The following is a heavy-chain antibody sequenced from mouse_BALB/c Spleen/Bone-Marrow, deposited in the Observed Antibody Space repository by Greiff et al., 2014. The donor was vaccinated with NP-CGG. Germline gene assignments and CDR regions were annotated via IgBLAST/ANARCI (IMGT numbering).Heavy chain of an antibody. V-gene: IGHV1S81*02. CDR2: INPSNGRA. Sequence: QVQLKQSGAEVVKPGASVRLSCKTSGYTFTNYWMHWVKQRPGQGLEWIGDINPSNGRATYSEKFKSKATLTVDTSSSTAYMQLNSPTFEDFAGYYCARYYNYYFDVWGAGTTVTVSS. CDR1: GYTFTNYW. J-gene: IGHJ1*01. CDR3: ARYYNYYFDV. D-gene: IGHD1-1*01.